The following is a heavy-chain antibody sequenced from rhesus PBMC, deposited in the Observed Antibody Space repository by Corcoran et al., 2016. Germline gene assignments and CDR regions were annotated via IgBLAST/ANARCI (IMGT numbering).Heavy chain of an antibody. CDR3: ARQGYTDHLGGLDS. V-gene: IGHV4-143*01. Sequence: QVQLQESGPGLVKPSETLSLTCTVSGGSISGYHNWNWIRQAPGKGLEWIGAVYGNRARTHHNPSLKSRVTISKDTSKNQFSLRLASVPAADTAVYYCARQGYTDHLGGLDSWGQGVVVTVSS. CDR2: VYGNRART. D-gene: IGHD2-39*02. CDR1: GGSISGYHN. J-gene: IGHJ6*01.